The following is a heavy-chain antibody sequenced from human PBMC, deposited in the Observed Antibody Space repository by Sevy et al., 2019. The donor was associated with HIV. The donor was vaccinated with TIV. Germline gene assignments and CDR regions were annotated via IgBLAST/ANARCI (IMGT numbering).Heavy chain of an antibody. CDR1: RFTFSTYD. CDR3: AKGQGYDYIWGNERSEYYFDY. J-gene: IGHJ4*02. Sequence: GGSLRLSCAASRFTFSTYDIHWVCQAPGKGLEWVAVISHDGSYQYYTDSVKGRFTISRDESKNKAYLQMNSLRADDSGVYYCAKGQGYDYIWGNERSEYYFDYWGQGTLVTVSS. CDR2: ISHDGSYQ. V-gene: IGHV3-30*18. D-gene: IGHD3-16*01.